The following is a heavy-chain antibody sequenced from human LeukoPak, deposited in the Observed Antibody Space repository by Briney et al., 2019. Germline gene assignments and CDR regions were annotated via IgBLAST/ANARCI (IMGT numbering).Heavy chain of an antibody. CDR2: ISSSSSYI. Sequence: GGSLRLSCAASGFTFSSYWMSWVRQAPGKGLEWVSSISSSSSYIYYADSVKGRFTISRDNAKNSLYLQMNSLRAEDTAVYYCARDGPRVPTIFGTFDRWGQGTLVTVSS. CDR3: ARDGPRVPTIFGTFDR. J-gene: IGHJ5*02. CDR1: GFTFSSYW. V-gene: IGHV3-21*01. D-gene: IGHD3-3*01.